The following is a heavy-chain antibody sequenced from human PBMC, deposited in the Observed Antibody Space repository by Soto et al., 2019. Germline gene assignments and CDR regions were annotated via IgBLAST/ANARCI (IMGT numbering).Heavy chain of an antibody. Sequence: EVQLVESGGGLVQPGGSLRLSCTASGVVFRSYSMHWVRQAPGKGLEWVAKINEDGSEKNYEDSVKGRFTISRDNAKNSLYLQVDTLRAEDTAMYYCATKAGIAAAGFHLWGQGSLVTVSS. CDR1: GVVFRSYS. CDR3: ATKAGIAAAGFHL. D-gene: IGHD6-13*01. V-gene: IGHV3-7*01. CDR2: INEDGSEK. J-gene: IGHJ5*02.